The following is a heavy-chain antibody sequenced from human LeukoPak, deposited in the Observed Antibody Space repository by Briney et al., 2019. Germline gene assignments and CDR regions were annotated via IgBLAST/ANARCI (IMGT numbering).Heavy chain of an antibody. J-gene: IGHJ5*02. V-gene: IGHV3-74*01. CDR3: ARGRQQLANWFDP. D-gene: IGHD6-13*01. Sequence: GGSLRLSCAASGFTFSSYWMHWVRQAPGKGLVWVSRINSDGSSTSYADSVKGRSTISRDNAKNTLYLQMNSLRAEDTAVYYCARGRQQLANWFDPWGQGTLVTVSS. CDR1: GFTFSSYW. CDR2: INSDGSST.